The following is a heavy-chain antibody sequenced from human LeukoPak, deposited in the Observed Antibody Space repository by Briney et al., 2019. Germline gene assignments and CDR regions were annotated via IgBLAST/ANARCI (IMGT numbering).Heavy chain of an antibody. J-gene: IGHJ4*02. D-gene: IGHD3-22*01. CDR2: INWNGGST. V-gene: IGHV3-20*04. Sequence: PGGSLRLSCAASGFTFDYYGMSWVRHAPGKGLEWVSGINWNGGSTGYADSVKGRFTISRDNAKNSLYLQMNSLRAEYTALYYCARDIFYYDSSGPGRYFDYWGQGTLVTVSS. CDR1: GFTFDYYG. CDR3: ARDIFYYDSSGPGRYFDY.